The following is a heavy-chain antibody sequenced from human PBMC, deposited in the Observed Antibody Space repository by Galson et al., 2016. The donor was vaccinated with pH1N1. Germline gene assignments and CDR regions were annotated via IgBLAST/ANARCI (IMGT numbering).Heavy chain of an antibody. CDR1: GFSLSASGEA. D-gene: IGHD3-3*02. CDR3: ARLSDSYPVDY. J-gene: IGHJ4*02. CDR2: LYWDDDK. V-gene: IGHV2-5*02. Sequence: PALVKPTQTLTLTCAFSGFSLSASGEAVGWIRQPPGKALEWLALLYWDDDKRPSPSLESRLSITQDTSKNQVVLTLTNMDPKDSDTYYCARLSDSYPVDYWGPGTLVTVSS.